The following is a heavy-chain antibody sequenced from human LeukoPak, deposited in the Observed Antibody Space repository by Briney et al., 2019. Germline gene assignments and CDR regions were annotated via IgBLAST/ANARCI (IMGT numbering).Heavy chain of an antibody. CDR2: ISAYNGNT. CDR3: AREVGATTRAFDI. D-gene: IGHD1-26*01. CDR1: GYTFTSYG. Sequence: ASVKVSCKASGYTFTSYGISWVRQAPGQGLEWMGWISAYNGNTNYAQKLQGRVTMTTDTSTSTAYIELRSLRSDDTAVYYCAREVGATTRAFDIWGQGTMVTVSS. V-gene: IGHV1-18*01. J-gene: IGHJ3*02.